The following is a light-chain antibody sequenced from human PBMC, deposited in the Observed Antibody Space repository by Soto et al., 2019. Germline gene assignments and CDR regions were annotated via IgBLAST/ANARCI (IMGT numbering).Light chain of an antibody. Sequence: NFMLTQPPSVSQSPGKTVTISCTRTSGSIASNYVQWYQQRPGSSPTTVIYEDNQRPSGVPDRFSGSIDSSSNSASLTISGLKTEDEADYYCQSYDSNNQVFGGGTKLTVL. CDR1: SGSIASNY. CDR2: EDN. CDR3: QSYDSNNQV. V-gene: IGLV6-57*01. J-gene: IGLJ3*02.